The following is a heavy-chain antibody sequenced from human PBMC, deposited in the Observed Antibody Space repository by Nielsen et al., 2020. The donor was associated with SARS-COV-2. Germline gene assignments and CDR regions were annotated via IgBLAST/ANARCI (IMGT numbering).Heavy chain of an antibody. Sequence: GGSLRLSCLPSGFTFISRWMHWVRQVPGKGLVWVSRVDSDGRGKVYADSVKGRFTISRDNARNTVYLQMNSLRPEDTAVYYCAGVPYWGQGTLVTVSS. CDR2: VDSDGRGK. V-gene: IGHV3-74*01. CDR3: AGVPY. J-gene: IGHJ4*02. CDR1: GFTFISRW.